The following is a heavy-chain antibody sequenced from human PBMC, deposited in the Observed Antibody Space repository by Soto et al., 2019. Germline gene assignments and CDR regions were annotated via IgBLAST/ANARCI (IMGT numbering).Heavy chain of an antibody. V-gene: IGHV4-59*01. CDR1: GAPITSNY. CDR3: ARVPVTRYFDWLDP. J-gene: IGHJ5*02. D-gene: IGHD3-9*01. Sequence: PSETLSLTCSVSGAPITSNYWTWIRQPPGKGLEWIGYLDHQGYSNYSPSLGGRVSMSIDTSKNQLSLKVHSVTAADTDVYYCARVPVTRYFDWLDPWGQGTLVTV. CDR2: LDHQGYS.